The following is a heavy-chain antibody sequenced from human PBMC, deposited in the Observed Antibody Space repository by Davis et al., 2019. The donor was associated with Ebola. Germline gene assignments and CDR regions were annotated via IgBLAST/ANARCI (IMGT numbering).Heavy chain of an antibody. J-gene: IGHJ4*02. V-gene: IGHV3-23*01. D-gene: IGHD6-19*01. Sequence: GGSLRPSCAASGFTSSSYATRWVRQAPGKGLEWVSSISGSRGSTFYADSVNVRFTISRDNSKNTLYLQMNGLRAEDTDVYYCATGGAVAAIDYWGQGNLVTVSS. CDR3: ATGGAVAAIDY. CDR2: ISGSRGST. CDR1: GFTSSSYA.